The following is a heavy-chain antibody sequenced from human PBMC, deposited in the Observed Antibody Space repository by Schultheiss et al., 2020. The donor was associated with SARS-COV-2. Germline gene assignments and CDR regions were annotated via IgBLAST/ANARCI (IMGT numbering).Heavy chain of an antibody. CDR3: ARDRSHDLAFDY. CDR2: IYSDGST. J-gene: IGHJ4*02. D-gene: IGHD1-1*01. CDR1: GFTVSGDY. V-gene: IGHV3-53*01. Sequence: GSLKISCAASGFTVSGDYMSWVRQAPGKGLEWVSGIYSDGSTYYADSVKGRFTISRDNSKNTLYLQMNSLRAEDTAVYYCARDRSHDLAFDYWGQGTLVTVSS.